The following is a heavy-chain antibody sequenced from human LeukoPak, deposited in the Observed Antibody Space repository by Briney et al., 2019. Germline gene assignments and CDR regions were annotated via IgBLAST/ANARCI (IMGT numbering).Heavy chain of an antibody. D-gene: IGHD2-15*01. J-gene: IGHJ4*02. V-gene: IGHV4-4*02. CDR1: GGSISSSNW. CDR3: ARVGGYCSGGSCLPVDY. Sequence: SETLSLTCAVSGGSISSSNWWSWVRQPPGKGLEWIGEIYHSGSTNYNPSLKSRVTISVDKSKNQFSLKLSSVTAADTAVYYCARVGGYCSGGSCLPVDYWGQGTLVTVSS. CDR2: IYHSGST.